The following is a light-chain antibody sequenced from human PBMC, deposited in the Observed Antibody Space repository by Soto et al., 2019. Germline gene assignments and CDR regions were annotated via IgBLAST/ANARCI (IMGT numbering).Light chain of an antibody. J-gene: IGLJ1*01. CDR2: DVS. V-gene: IGLV2-14*03. Sequence: QSVLTQPASVSGSPGQSITISCTGTSSDVGAYNYVSWYQQHPGKVPKLMIYDVSDRPSGVSNRFSGSKSGNTASLTISGLQAEDEADYYCSSFTRSNSYVFGTGTKLTAL. CDR1: SSDVGAYNY. CDR3: SSFTRSNSYV.